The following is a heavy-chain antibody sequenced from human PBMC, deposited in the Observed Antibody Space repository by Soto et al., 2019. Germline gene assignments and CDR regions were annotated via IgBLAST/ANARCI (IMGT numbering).Heavy chain of an antibody. J-gene: IGHJ4*02. CDR1: GYTFTSYA. CDR2: VNAGNGNT. V-gene: IGHV1-3*01. D-gene: IGHD3-10*01. CDR3: ARGSKVVNYYPRDY. Sequence: ASVKVSCKASGYTFTSYAMHWVRQAPGQRLEWMGWVNAGNGNTKYSQKFQGRVTITRDTSASTAYMELSSLRSEDTAVYYCARGSKVVNYYPRDYWGQGTLVTVSS.